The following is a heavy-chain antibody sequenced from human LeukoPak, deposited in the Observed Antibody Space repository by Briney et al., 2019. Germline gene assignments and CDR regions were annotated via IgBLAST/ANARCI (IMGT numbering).Heavy chain of an antibody. CDR2: IKQDGSEE. CDR1: GFNFSIHW. D-gene: IGHD2-2*01. V-gene: IGHV3-7*01. J-gene: IGHJ4*02. Sequence: PGGSLRLSCAASGFNFSIHWMNWVRQAPGKGLEWVANIKQDGSEENSVDSVKGRFTISRDNAKKSLYLQMNSLGAEDTAVYYCARGRYCSSAGCSYFDYWGQGTLVTVSS. CDR3: ARGRYCSSAGCSYFDY.